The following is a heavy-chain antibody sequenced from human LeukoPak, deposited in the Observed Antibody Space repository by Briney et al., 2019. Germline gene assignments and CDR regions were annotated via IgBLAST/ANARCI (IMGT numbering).Heavy chain of an antibody. CDR1: GFTSSGYS. CDR2: IKQDGSEK. CDR3: ASSITPEAFDI. Sequence: PGGSLRLSCATSGFTSSGYSMNWVRQAPGKGLEWVANIKQDGSEKYYVDSVKGRFIISRDNAKKSLNLQMNSLRAEDTAVYYCASSITPEAFDIWGQGTMVTVSS. D-gene: IGHD3-10*01. J-gene: IGHJ3*02. V-gene: IGHV3-7*01.